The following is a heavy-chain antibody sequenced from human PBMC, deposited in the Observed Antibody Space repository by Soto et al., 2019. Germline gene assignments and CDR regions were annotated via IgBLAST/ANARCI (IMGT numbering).Heavy chain of an antibody. D-gene: IGHD1-26*01. J-gene: IGHJ4*02. V-gene: IGHV3-30-3*01. CDR3: ARKTIASGSRGCIDY. CDR2: MSKDGSAK. CDR1: GFTFSSYA. Sequence: QVQLVASGGGVVQPGRSLRLSCAASGFTFSSYAMYWVRQAPGKGLEWVAVMSKDGSAKFYADSVKGRFTISRDNSKNTLFLQMNSLRDDDTALYYCARKTIASGSRGCIDYWGQGTLVTVSS.